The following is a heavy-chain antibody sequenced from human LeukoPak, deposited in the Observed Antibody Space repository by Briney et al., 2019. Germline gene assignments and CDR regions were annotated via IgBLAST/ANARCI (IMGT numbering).Heavy chain of an antibody. D-gene: IGHD3-22*01. CDR3: ARTSSGSYDAFDI. CDR1: GFTFSSYA. CDR2: IGTAGAT. J-gene: IGHJ3*02. Sequence: GGSLGLSCAASGFTFSSYAMSWVRQATGRGLEWVSAIGTAGATYYPGSVRGRFTISREDAKNSLSLQMNSLRAGDTAVYYCARTSSGSYDAFDIWGQGTMVTVSS. V-gene: IGHV3-13*01.